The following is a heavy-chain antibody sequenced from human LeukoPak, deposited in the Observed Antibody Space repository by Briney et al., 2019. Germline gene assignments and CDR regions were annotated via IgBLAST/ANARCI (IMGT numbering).Heavy chain of an antibody. CDR3: ARALRSYYYYYYMDV. CDR2: MNPNSGNT. Sequence: ASVKVSCKASGYTFTSYDINWGRQATGQGLEWMGWMNPNSGNTGYAQKFQGRVTMTRNTSISTDYMELSSLRSEDTAVYYCARALRSYYYYYYMDVWGKGTTVTVSS. J-gene: IGHJ6*03. D-gene: IGHD3-10*01. V-gene: IGHV1-8*01. CDR1: GYTFTSYD.